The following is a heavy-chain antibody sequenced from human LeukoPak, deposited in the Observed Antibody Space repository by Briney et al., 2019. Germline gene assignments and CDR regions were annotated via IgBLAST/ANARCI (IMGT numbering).Heavy chain of an antibody. V-gene: IGHV4-4*07. CDR1: GGSISSYF. J-gene: IGHJ4*02. D-gene: IGHD4-17*01. Sequence: PSETLSLTCSVSGGSISSYFWSWIRQPAGKGLEWIGRMYSSGSTNYNPSLKSRVTMSVDTSKNQFSLRLSSVTAADTAVYYCARHYYGDYFFDYWGQGTLVTVSS. CDR2: MYSSGST. CDR3: ARHYYGDYFFDY.